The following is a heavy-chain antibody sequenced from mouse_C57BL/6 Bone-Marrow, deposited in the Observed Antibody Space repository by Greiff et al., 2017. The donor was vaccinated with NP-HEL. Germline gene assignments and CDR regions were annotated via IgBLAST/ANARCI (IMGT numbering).Heavy chain of an antibody. CDR3: ARLAWFAY. CDR1: GYTFTSYW. J-gene: IGHJ3*01. CDR2: INPSSGYT. V-gene: IGHV1-7*01. Sequence: QVQLQQSGAELAKPGASVKLSCKASGYTFTSYWMHWVKQRPGQGLEWIGYINPSSGYTKYNQKFKDKATLTADKSYSTAYMQLSSLTYEDSAGYYCARLAWFAYWGQGTLVTGSA.